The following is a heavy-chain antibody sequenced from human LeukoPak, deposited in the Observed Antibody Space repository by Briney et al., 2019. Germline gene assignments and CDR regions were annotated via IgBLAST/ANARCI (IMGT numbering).Heavy chain of an antibody. CDR2: IYYSGST. J-gene: IGHJ3*02. V-gene: IGHV4-31*03. CDR3: ARDAGVTGDAFDI. Sequence: SETLSLTCTVSGGSISSGGYYWSWIRQHPGKGLEWIGYIYYSGSTYYNPSLKSRVTISVDTSKNQFSLKLSSVTAADTAVYYCARDAGVTGDAFDIWGQGTMVTVSS. CDR1: GGSISSGGYY. D-gene: IGHD7-27*01.